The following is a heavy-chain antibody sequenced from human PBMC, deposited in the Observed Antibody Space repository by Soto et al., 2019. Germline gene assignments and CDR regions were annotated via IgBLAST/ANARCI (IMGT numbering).Heavy chain of an antibody. CDR1: GGSISSVGYY. CDR3: ARRDTAVYYYGMDV. Sequence: TLSLTCTVSGGSISSVGYYSSWSRQHPGKGLEWIGYIYYSGSTYYNPSLKSRVTISVDTSKNQFSLKLSSVTAADTAVYYCARRDTAVYYYGMDVWGQGTTVTVSS. V-gene: IGHV4-31*03. CDR2: IYYSGST. D-gene: IGHD5-18*01. J-gene: IGHJ6*02.